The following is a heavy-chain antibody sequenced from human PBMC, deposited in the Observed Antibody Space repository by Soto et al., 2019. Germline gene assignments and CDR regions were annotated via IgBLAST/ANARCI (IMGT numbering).Heavy chain of an antibody. D-gene: IGHD2-2*02. CDR1: GFSFSAFS. V-gene: IGHV3-48*02. Sequence: QPGGSLRLSCASSGFSFSAFSMNWVRQAPGKGLEWISYISSTSSTIYYADSVKGRFTISRDNAKNSLYLQMNSLRDEDTAVYYCAREGGRHCSPTRCYNAFDIWGLGTMVTVSS. CDR3: AREGGRHCSPTRCYNAFDI. CDR2: ISSTSSTI. J-gene: IGHJ3*02.